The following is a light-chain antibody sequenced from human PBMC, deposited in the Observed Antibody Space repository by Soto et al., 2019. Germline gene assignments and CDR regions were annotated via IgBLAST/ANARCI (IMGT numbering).Light chain of an antibody. J-gene: IGLJ1*01. CDR2: EVY. CDR3: SSYVGNNSYV. CDR1: SSDVGGYNY. Sequence: QSALTQPPSASGSPGQSVTISCTGTSSDVGGYNYVSWYQHHPGKAPKLIIYEVYKRPSGVPDRFSGSKSGNTAALTVSGLQAEDEADYSCSSYVGNNSYVFGTGTKLTVL. V-gene: IGLV2-8*01.